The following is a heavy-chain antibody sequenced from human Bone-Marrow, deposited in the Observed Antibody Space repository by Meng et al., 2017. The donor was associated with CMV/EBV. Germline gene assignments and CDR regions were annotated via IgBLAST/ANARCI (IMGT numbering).Heavy chain of an antibody. D-gene: IGHD6-13*01. CDR1: GYTFTSYG. Sequence: ASVKVSCKASGYTFTSYGISWVRQAPGQGLEWMGWISAYNGNTNYAQKLQGSVTMTTDTSTSTAYMELRSLRSDDTAVYYCARRAAAPPYYGMDVWGQGTTVTVSS. J-gene: IGHJ6*02. V-gene: IGHV1-18*01. CDR2: ISAYNGNT. CDR3: ARRAAAPPYYGMDV.